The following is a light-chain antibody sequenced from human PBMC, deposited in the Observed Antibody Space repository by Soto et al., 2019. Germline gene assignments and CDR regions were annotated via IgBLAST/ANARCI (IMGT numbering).Light chain of an antibody. CDR1: QSVSSTY. V-gene: IGKV3-20*01. CDR3: QQYDSSPLT. Sequence: EMVLTQSPGTLSLSPGERATLSCRASQSVSSTYLAWYQQKPGQAPRLLIYGASSRATGIPDRFSGSGSGTDFTLTISRLEPEDFAVYYCQQYDSSPLTFGGGTKVDI. J-gene: IGKJ4*01. CDR2: GAS.